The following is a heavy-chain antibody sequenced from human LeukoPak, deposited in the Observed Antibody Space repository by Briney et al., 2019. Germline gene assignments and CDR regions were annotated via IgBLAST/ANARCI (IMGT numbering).Heavy chain of an antibody. D-gene: IGHD6-13*01. CDR1: GFTFSSYS. CDR2: ISSSSSYI. CDR3: ARDMVGIAAAGTLDY. J-gene: IGHJ4*02. Sequence: GGSLRLSCAASGFTFSSYSMNWVRQAPGKGLEWVSSISSSSSYIYYADSVKGRFPISRDNAKTSLYLQMNSLRAEDTAVYYCARDMVGIAAAGTLDYWGQGTLVTVSS. V-gene: IGHV3-21*01.